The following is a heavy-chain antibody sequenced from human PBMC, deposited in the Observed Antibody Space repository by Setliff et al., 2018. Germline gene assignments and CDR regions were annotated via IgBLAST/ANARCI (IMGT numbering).Heavy chain of an antibody. CDR2: LYSSGST. V-gene: IGHV4-4*07. D-gene: IGHD7-27*01. Sequence: TSETLSLTCTVSGGSISSYYWNWFRQPAGKGLEWIGRLYSSGSTNYNPSLKSRVTISVDTSKNQFSLKLSSVTAADTAVYYCASTDWGWGYYFDYWGQGTLVTVS. CDR3: ASTDWGWGYYFDY. CDR1: GGSISSYY. J-gene: IGHJ4*02.